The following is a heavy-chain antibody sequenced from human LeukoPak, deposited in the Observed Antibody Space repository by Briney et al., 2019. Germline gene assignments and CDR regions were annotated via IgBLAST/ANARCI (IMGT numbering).Heavy chain of an antibody. J-gene: IGHJ4*02. CDR2: IYYSGST. D-gene: IGHD2-15*01. CDR1: GGSISSSSYY. V-gene: IGHV4-39*01. CDR3: AGGSGPPPDY. Sequence: SETLSLTCTVSGGSISSSSYYWGWIRQPPGKGLEWIGSIYYSGSTYYNPSLKSRVTISVDTSKNQFSLKLSSVTAADTAVYYCAGGSGPPPDYWGQGTLVTVSS.